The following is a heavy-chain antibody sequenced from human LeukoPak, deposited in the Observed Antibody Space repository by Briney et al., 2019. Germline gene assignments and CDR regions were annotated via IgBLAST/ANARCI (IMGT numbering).Heavy chain of an antibody. V-gene: IGHV4-38-2*02. J-gene: IGHJ3*02. Sequence: SETLSLTCTVSGYSISSGYYWGWIRQPPGKGLEWIGSIYHSGSTYYNPSLKSRVTISVDTSKNQFSLKLSSVTAADTAVYYCARMHIVVVTAIGRTGGAFDIWGQGTMVTVSP. CDR2: IYHSGST. CDR1: GYSISSGYY. CDR3: ARMHIVVVTAIGRTGGAFDI. D-gene: IGHD2-21*02.